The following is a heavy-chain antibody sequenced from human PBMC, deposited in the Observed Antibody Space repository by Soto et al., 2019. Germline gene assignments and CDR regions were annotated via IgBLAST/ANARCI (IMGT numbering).Heavy chain of an antibody. D-gene: IGHD4-17*01. Sequence: QLQLQESGSGLVKPSQTLSLTCAVSGGSISSGGYSWNWIRQPPGKGLEWIGYIYHSGSTYYNPSLKRRVTVSVDKSKHQFSLKLSSVTAADTAVYYCARDDLYGGWFDPWGQGTLVTVSS. CDR1: GGSISSGGYS. CDR3: ARDDLYGGWFDP. CDR2: IYHSGST. V-gene: IGHV4-30-2*01. J-gene: IGHJ5*02.